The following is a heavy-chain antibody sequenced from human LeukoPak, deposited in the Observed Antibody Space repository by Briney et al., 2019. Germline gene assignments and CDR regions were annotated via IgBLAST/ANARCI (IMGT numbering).Heavy chain of an antibody. J-gene: IGHJ5*02. CDR1: GGSISSYY. CDR3: ARDTGYSSPGFDP. Sequence: SETLSLTCTVSGGSISSYYWSWIRQPPGKGLEWIGYIYYSGSTNYNPSLKSRVTISVDTSKNQFSLKLSSVTAADTAVHYCARDTGYSSPGFDPWGQGTLVTVSS. V-gene: IGHV4-59*01. D-gene: IGHD6-13*01. CDR2: IYYSGST.